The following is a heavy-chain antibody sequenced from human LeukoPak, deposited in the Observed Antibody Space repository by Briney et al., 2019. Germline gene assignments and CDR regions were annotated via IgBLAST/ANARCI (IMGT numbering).Heavy chain of an antibody. CDR2: VWYDGTNQ. D-gene: IGHD5-18*01. CDR3: ARDLATYSYGYIYGF. CDR1: GFTFNAYA. J-gene: IGHJ4*02. Sequence: GGSLRLSCAASGFTFNAYAMHWVRQTPGKGPEWVAVVWYDGTNQYYADSVKGRFTISRDNSKNTVFLQMNSLRAEDTATYYCARDLATYSYGYIYGFWGQGTLVTVSS. V-gene: IGHV3-30*04.